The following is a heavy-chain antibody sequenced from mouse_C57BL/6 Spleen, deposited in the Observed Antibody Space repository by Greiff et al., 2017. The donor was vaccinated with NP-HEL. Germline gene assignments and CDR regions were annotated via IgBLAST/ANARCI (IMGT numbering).Heavy chain of an antibody. V-gene: IGHV14-4*01. CDR3: TTFTTVFDY. Sequence: VQLQQSGAELVRPGASVKLSCTASGFNFKDDYMHWVQQRPEQGLAWIGWIDPETGDTEYASQFPGKATITGDTSSNTAYLQLSSLTSEDTAVYYCTTFTTVFDYWGQGTTRTVSS. CDR2: IDPETGDT. J-gene: IGHJ2*01. CDR1: GFNFKDDY. D-gene: IGHD1-1*01.